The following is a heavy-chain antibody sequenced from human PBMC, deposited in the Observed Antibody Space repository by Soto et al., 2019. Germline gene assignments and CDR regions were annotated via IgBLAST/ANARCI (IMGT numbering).Heavy chain of an antibody. J-gene: IGHJ4*02. CDR1: VFPFCNLT. V-gene: IGHV3-23*01. CDR2: ISDRPTGHT. Sequence: GGPLGLFRVASVFPFCNLTLNWVRRAPGKGLEWVSTISDRPTGHTHYAESVRGRFTISRDDSRDTVFLQMDSLRAEDTSVYYSASRMASLFNYEGQDVLITVAS. D-gene: IGHD2-8*01. CDR3: ASRMASLFNY.